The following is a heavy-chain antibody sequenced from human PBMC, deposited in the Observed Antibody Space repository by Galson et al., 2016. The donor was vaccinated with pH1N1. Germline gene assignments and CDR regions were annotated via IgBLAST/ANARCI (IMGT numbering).Heavy chain of an antibody. J-gene: IGHJ6*02. CDR1: GFTFSSYA. CDR2: ISGRGVTT. Sequence: SLRLSCAASGFTFSSYAMSWVRQASGKGLEWVSTISGRGVTTYYADSVKGRFTISRDNSKNTLYLQMNSLRAEDTAVYYCAKGYYYGDYLDYYYFYNMDVWGQGTTVTVSS. CDR3: AKGYYYGDYLDYYYFYNMDV. V-gene: IGHV3-23*01. D-gene: IGHD4-17*01.